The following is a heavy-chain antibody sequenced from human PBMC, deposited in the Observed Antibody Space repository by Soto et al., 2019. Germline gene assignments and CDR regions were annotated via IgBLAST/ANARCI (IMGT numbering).Heavy chain of an antibody. V-gene: IGHV1-8*01. CDR3: ARYSPADKLYWFDP. Sequence: QVQLVQSGAEVRKPGASVKVSCKASGYTFTNYDINWVRQATGQGLEWMAWMNPKSGRTGYAQKFQGRVTMTWDTXXSTAYLELNSLRSDDTGVYYCARYSPADKLYWFDPWGQGTLVTVSS. CDR2: MNPKSGRT. J-gene: IGHJ5*02. D-gene: IGHD2-2*01. CDR1: GYTFTNYD.